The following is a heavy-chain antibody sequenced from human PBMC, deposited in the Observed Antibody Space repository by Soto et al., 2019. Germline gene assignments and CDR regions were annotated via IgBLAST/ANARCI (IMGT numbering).Heavy chain of an antibody. J-gene: IGHJ6*02. V-gene: IGHV5-51*01. CDR2: IYPGDSKT. CDR3: AREGALLFGGNPDYYDDLAV. D-gene: IGHD2-15*01. Sequence: GESLKISCKGSGYSFTSYWIGWVRQMPGKGLEWMGIIYPGDSKTTYSPSFQGQVTISADKSISTAYLQWSSLKASDTAMYYCAREGALLFGGNPDYYDDLAVWGQGTTVTVSS. CDR1: GYSFTSYW.